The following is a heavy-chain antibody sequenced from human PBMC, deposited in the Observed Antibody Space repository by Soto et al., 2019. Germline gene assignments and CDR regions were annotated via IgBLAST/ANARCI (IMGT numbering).Heavy chain of an antibody. J-gene: IGHJ6*02. Sequence: GGSLRLSCATSGLTFSNYAMSWVRQAPGGGLEWVSSMSGSSSTTYYADSVRGRFTISRDRSKNTLYLQMNSLRAEDTALYYCAKETYYYYGMDVWGQGTTVTVSS. CDR1: GLTFSNYA. V-gene: IGHV3-23*01. CDR2: MSGSSSTT. CDR3: AKETYYYYGMDV.